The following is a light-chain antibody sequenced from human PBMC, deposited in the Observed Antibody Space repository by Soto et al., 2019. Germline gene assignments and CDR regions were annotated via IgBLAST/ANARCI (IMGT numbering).Light chain of an antibody. V-gene: IGKV1-5*01. CDR3: QQYHNYPRT. CDR2: DAS. CDR1: ESIRTW. J-gene: IGKJ1*01. Sequence: DIQMTQSPSTLSASIGDRVTITGRASESIRTWLAWYQHTPGKAPKLLIYDASSLESGVPSRFSGSGSGTEFTLPLSKLQPDDFATYFCQQYHNYPRTFGQGTKVDIK.